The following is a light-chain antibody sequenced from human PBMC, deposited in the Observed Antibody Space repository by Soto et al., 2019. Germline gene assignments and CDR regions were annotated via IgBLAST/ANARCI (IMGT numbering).Light chain of an antibody. CDR3: HHYGSSPQT. CDR1: QSVNNNY. V-gene: IGKV3-20*01. J-gene: IGKJ1*01. Sequence: EIVLTQSPDTLSLSLGERATLSCRASQSVNNNYLAWYQQRPGQVPRLLTYGVSTRATGIPDRFSGSGSGTGFTLTISRLDPEDFAVYYCHHYGSSPQTFGQGTKVDIK. CDR2: GVS.